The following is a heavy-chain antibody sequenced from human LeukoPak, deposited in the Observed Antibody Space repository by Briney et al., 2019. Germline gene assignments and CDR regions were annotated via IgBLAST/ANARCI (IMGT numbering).Heavy chain of an antibody. Sequence: GGSLRLSCAASGFTFSIYEMNWVRQAPGKGLEWVSYISSSGSTIYYADSVKGRLTISRDNSKNTLYLQMGSLRAEDTAVYYCARVGYSYGRWYYFDYWGQGTLVTVSS. CDR3: ARVGYSYGRWYYFDY. J-gene: IGHJ4*02. CDR1: GFTFSIYE. CDR2: ISSSGSTI. V-gene: IGHV3-48*03. D-gene: IGHD5-18*01.